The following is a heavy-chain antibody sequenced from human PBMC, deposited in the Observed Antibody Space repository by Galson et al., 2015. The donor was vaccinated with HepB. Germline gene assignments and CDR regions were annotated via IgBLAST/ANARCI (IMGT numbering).Heavy chain of an antibody. CDR1: GFTFSSYR. Sequence: SLRLSCAASGFTFSSYRMSWVRQAPGKGLEWVANIKQDGSEKYYVDSVKGRFTISRDNAKNSLYLQMNSLRAEDTAVYYCARVSTYSSSWYPLYYYGMDVWGQGTTVTVSS. D-gene: IGHD6-13*01. V-gene: IGHV3-7*03. CDR3: ARVSTYSSSWYPLYYYGMDV. J-gene: IGHJ6*02. CDR2: IKQDGSEK.